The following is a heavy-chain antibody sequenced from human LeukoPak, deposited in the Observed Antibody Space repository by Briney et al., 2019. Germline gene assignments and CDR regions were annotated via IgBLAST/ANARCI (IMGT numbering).Heavy chain of an antibody. CDR3: ARGTKVVPANY. CDR2: INHSGST. D-gene: IGHD2-2*01. J-gene: IGHJ4*02. Sequence: KLSETLSLTCAVYGGSFSGYYWSWVRQPPGKGLEWIGGINHSGSTNYNPSLKSRVTISDTSKNQFSLKLSSVTAADTAVYYCARGTKVVPANYWGQGTLVTVSS. V-gene: IGHV4-34*01. CDR1: GGSFSGYY.